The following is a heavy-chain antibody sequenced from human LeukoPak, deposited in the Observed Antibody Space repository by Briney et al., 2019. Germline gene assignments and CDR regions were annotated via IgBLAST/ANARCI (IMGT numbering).Heavy chain of an antibody. J-gene: IGHJ3*02. Sequence: SETLSLTCTVSGGSISSYYWSWIRQPPGKGLEWIGYIYYSGSTNYNPSLKSRVTISVDTSKNQFSLKLSSVTAADTAVYYCAIPLMARSAFDIWGQGTMVTVSS. CDR1: GGSISSYY. CDR2: IYYSGST. D-gene: IGHD2-8*01. V-gene: IGHV4-59*01. CDR3: AIPLMARSAFDI.